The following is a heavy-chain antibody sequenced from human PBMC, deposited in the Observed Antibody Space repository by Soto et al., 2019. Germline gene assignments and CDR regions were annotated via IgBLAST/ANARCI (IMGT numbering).Heavy chain of an antibody. CDR2: ISYDGSNK. CDR1: GFSFSSYG. V-gene: IGHV3-30*18. Sequence: QVQLVESGGGVVQPGRSLRLSCAASGFSFSSYGMHWVRQAPGKGLEWVAVISYDGSNKYYVDSVKGRFTISRDNYKNTLYLQRNSLRGEDTAVYYCAKDGGYCSSTSCYTGELDVWGQGTTVTVSS. D-gene: IGHD2-2*02. CDR3: AKDGGYCSSTSCYTGELDV. J-gene: IGHJ6*02.